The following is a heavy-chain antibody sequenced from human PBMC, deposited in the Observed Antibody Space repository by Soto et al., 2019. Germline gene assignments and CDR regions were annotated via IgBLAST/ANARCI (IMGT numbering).Heavy chain of an antibody. CDR3: AKDRDAAAAGPTKCYGMDV. CDR2: ISGSGDST. CDR1: GFTFSSYS. J-gene: IGHJ6*02. D-gene: IGHD6-13*01. Sequence: EVQLLESGGGLVQPGGSLRLSCAASGFTFSSYSMSWVRQAPGKGLEWVSVISGSGDSTYYADSVRGRFTISRDKSKITLYLQMNSPKAKDTAVYYCAKDRDAAAAGPTKCYGMDVWGQGTTVTVSS. V-gene: IGHV3-23*01.